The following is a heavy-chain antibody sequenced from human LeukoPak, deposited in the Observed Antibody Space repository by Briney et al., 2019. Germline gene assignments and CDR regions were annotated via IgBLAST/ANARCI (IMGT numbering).Heavy chain of an antibody. CDR2: IYYSGST. J-gene: IGHJ4*02. D-gene: IGHD3-10*01. V-gene: IGHV4-59*01. Sequence: SETLSLTCTVSGGSISSYYWSWIRQPPGKGLEWIGYIYYSGSTNYNPSLKSRVTISVDTSKNQFSLKLSSVTAADTAAYYCASHPGDYWGQGTLVTVSS. CDR3: ASHPGDY. CDR1: GGSISSYY.